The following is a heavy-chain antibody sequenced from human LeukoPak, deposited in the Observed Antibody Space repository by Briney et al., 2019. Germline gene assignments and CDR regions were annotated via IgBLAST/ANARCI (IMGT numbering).Heavy chain of an antibody. CDR2: IYHSGST. CDR1: GGSISSGGYS. J-gene: IGHJ4*02. Sequence: SETLSLTCAVSGGSISSGGYSWSWIRQPPGKGLEWIGYIYHSGSTYYNPSLKSRVTISVDRSKNQFSLKLSSATAADTAVYYCAREVSRWPYYFDYWGQGTLVTVSS. V-gene: IGHV4-30-2*01. D-gene: IGHD4-23*01. CDR3: AREVSRWPYYFDY.